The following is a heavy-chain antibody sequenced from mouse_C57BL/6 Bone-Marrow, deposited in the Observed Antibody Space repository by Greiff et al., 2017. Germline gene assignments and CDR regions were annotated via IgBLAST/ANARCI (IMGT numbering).Heavy chain of an antibody. CDR1: GFTFSDYG. Sequence: VQLKESGGGLVQPGGSLKLSCAASGFTFSDYGMAWVRQAPRKGPEWVAFISNLAYSIYYADTVTGRFTISRENAKNTLYLEMSSLRSEDTAMYYCARRSFTTVVGDWYFDVWGTGTTVTVSS. J-gene: IGHJ1*03. CDR2: ISNLAYSI. V-gene: IGHV5-15*01. CDR3: ARRSFTTVVGDWYFDV. D-gene: IGHD1-1*01.